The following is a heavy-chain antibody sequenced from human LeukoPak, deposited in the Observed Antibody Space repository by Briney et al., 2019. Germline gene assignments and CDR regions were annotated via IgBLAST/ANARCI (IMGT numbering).Heavy chain of an antibody. CDR3: ARRSRENAFDI. CDR1: GFTFSSSE. Sequence: GGSLRLSCVASGFTFSSSEMSWVRQAPGEGLEWVSHISSSGNVIYYADSVRGRFTISRNNAKNSLYLQMNSLRAEDTAVYYCARRSRENAFDIWGQGTMVTVSS. CDR2: ISSSGNVI. V-gene: IGHV3-48*03. J-gene: IGHJ3*02.